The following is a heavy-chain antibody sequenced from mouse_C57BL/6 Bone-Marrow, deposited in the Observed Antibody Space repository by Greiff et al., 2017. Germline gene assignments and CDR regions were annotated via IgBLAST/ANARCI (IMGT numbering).Heavy chain of an antibody. D-gene: IGHD2-3*01. CDR2: ISDGGSYT. CDR3: ARDSQVYDGYCWYFDV. V-gene: IGHV5-4*01. Sequence: EVQGVESGGGLVKPGGSLKLSCAASGFTFTSYAMSWVRQTPGKRLEWVATISDGGSYTYYPDNVKGRFTICRDNAKNNLYLQKSHLKSEDTAMYYCARDSQVYDGYCWYFDVWGTGTTVTVSA. J-gene: IGHJ1*03. CDR1: GFTFTSYA.